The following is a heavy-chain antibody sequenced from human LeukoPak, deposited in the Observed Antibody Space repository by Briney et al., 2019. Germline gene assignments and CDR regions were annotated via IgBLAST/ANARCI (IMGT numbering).Heavy chain of an antibody. Sequence: SVKVSCKTSGGTFSSYALTWVRQAPGQGLEWMGRIIPILGIANYAQKFQGRVTITADKSTSTAYMELSSLRSEDTAVYYCARAGGGSDIVPVYAGDYWGQGTLVTVSS. D-gene: IGHD3-9*01. CDR1: GGTFSSYA. CDR3: ARAGGGSDIVPVYAGDY. J-gene: IGHJ4*02. CDR2: IIPILGIA. V-gene: IGHV1-69*04.